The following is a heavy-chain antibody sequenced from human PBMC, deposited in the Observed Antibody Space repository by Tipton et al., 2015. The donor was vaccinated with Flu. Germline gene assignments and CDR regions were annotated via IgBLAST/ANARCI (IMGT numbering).Heavy chain of an antibody. Sequence: QMQLVQSGAEVKKPGASVKVSCKVSGFMLTELSMHWVRQAPGKGLEWMGRFDPEDGETIFAQKFQGRVTMTEDISTDTAFMELSSLRSEDTAVYYCATDYYDTSGLRKWNALDIWGQGTMVTVSS. CDR3: ATDYYDTSGLRKWNALDI. J-gene: IGHJ3*02. D-gene: IGHD3-22*01. CDR1: GFMLTELS. CDR2: FDPEDGET. V-gene: IGHV1-24*01.